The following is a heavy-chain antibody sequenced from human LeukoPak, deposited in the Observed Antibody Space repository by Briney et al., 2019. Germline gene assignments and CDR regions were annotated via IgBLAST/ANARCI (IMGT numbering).Heavy chain of an antibody. D-gene: IGHD1-1*01. CDR3: VEWNSVYWYPEI. Sequence: PGGSLTLSLAPAASTSIKDATSSVPPIPQKGLECVSRISVRVGSTNYAGSVKVRLPISRDNSKNTLHLQMNSLRAADTALYYCVEWNSVYWYPEICGRGTPFTVSS. CDR2: ISVRVGST. J-gene: IGHJ2*01. V-gene: IGHV3-23*01. CDR1: ASTSIKDA.